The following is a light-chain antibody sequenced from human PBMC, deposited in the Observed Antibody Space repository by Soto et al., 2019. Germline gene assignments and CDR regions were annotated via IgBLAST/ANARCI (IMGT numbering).Light chain of an antibody. Sequence: QLVLTQPPSASGTPVQRVTISCSGSSSHIGSNYVYWYQQLPGTAPKLLIYRNNQRPSGVPDRFSGSKSGTSASLAISGLRSEDEADYYCAAWDDSLSGVVFGGGTKLTVL. CDR1: SSHIGSNY. CDR3: AAWDDSLSGVV. CDR2: RNN. V-gene: IGLV1-47*01. J-gene: IGLJ2*01.